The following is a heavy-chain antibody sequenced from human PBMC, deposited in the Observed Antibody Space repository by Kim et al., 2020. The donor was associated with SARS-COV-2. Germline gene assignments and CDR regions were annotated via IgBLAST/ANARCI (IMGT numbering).Heavy chain of an antibody. CDR3: VRGNNADKFTAGLDV. Sequence: GGSLRLSCAASGFTFNNYEMNWVRQAPGKGLEWISYISSSGSRIEYVDSVKGRFTISRDNAKNSLYLQLNSLRAEDTAVYHCVRGNNADKFTAGLDVWGQGTTVTVSS. D-gene: IGHD1-1*01. CDR1: GFTFNNYE. CDR2: ISSSGSRI. V-gene: IGHV3-48*03. J-gene: IGHJ6*02.